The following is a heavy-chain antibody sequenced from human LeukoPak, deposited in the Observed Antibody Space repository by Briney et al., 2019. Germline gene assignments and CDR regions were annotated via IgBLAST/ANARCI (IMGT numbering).Heavy chain of an antibody. CDR1: GFTFDDYA. V-gene: IGHV3-9*01. Sequence: PGRSLRLSCAASGFTFDDYAMHWVRQAPGKGLEWVSGISWNSGSIGYADSVKGRFTISRDNAKNSLYLQMNSLRAEDTALYYCAKDTKKSGEFDYWGQGTLVTVSS. D-gene: IGHD3-3*01. J-gene: IGHJ4*02. CDR2: ISWNSGSI. CDR3: AKDTKKSGEFDY.